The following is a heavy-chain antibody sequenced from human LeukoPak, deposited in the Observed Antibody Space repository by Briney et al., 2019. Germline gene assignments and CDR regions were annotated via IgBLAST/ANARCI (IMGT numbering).Heavy chain of an antibody. CDR2: ISYDGSNK. CDR1: GFTFSSYA. J-gene: IGHJ6*02. V-gene: IGHV3-30-3*01. D-gene: IGHD2-21*02. Sequence: PGGSLRLSCAASGFTFSSYAMHWVRQAPGKGLEWVAVISYDGSNKYYADSVKGRLTISRDNSKNTLYLQMNSLRAEDTAVYYCARFERAEVVTKNYYYYAMDVWGQGTTVTVSS. CDR3: ARFERAEVVTKNYYYYAMDV.